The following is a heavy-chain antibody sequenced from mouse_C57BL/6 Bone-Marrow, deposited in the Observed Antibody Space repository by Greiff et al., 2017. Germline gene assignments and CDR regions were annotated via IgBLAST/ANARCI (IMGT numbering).Heavy chain of an antibody. CDR1: GFTFSSYA. Sequence: EVQVVESGGGLVKPGGSLKLSCAASGFTFSSYAMSWVRQTPEKRLEWVATISDGGSYTYYPDNVKGRFTISRDNSKNNLYLQMSHLKSEDTAMYYCASYGSSYYYAMDYWGQGTSVTVSA. V-gene: IGHV5-4*01. D-gene: IGHD1-1*01. CDR3: ASYGSSYYYAMDY. CDR2: ISDGGSYT. J-gene: IGHJ4*01.